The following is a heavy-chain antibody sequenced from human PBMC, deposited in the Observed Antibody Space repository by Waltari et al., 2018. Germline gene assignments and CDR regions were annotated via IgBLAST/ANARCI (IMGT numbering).Heavy chain of an antibody. D-gene: IGHD6-13*01. V-gene: IGHV3-7*01. J-gene: IGHJ4*02. CDR1: GFTFGNNG. CDR3: TRGGDDSSWYWRN. Sequence: EVQLVEAGGGLVQPGGSLRRTWAASGFTFGNNGMTWVRQDPGKGLEWVANINQDGSEKYSVESVKGRFTISRDNAKNSLYLQLNSLRADDTAVYYCTRGGDDSSWYWRNWGQGTLVTVSS. CDR2: INQDGSEK.